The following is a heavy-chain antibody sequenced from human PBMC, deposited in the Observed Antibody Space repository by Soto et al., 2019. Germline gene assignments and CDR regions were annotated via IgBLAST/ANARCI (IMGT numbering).Heavy chain of an antibody. D-gene: IGHD1-1*01. V-gene: IGHV4-4*07. CDR1: GAYVSDFS. CDR2: ITVNGIT. Sequence: QVPRLESGPGLVKPWDTLSLTCTVSGAYVSDFSWSWIRPPAVKGLEWIGRITVNGITQYTPSFRSRVTMSMDTSRNQFSLNLQSATAADKALYYCARESGENWTSEAHWGQGTLVTVSS. J-gene: IGHJ1*01. CDR3: ARESGENWTSEAH.